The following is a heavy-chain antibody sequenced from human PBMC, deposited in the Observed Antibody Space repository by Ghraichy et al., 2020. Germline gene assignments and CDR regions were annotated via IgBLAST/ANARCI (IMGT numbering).Heavy chain of an antibody. V-gene: IGHV3-64*01. CDR3: ARANWGPTRGMDV. CDR1: GFTFSSYA. D-gene: IGHD7-27*01. J-gene: IGHJ6*02. Sequence: GGALRLSCAASGFTFSSYAMHWVRQAPGKGLEYVSAISSNGGSTYYANSVKGRFTISRDSSKNTLYLQMGSVRAEDMAVYYCARANWGPTRGMDVWGQGTTVTVSS. CDR2: ISSNGGST.